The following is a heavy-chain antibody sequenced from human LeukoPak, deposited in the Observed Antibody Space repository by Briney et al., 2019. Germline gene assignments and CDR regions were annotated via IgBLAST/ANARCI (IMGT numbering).Heavy chain of an antibody. D-gene: IGHD2-2*01. CDR2: IKQDGSEK. CDR3: ARDMHIGYCSSTSCSDAFDI. CDR1: GFTFSSYW. J-gene: IGHJ3*02. Sequence: GGSLTLSCAASGFTFSSYWMSWVRQAPGKGLEWVANIKQDGSEKYYVDSVKGRFTISRDNAKNSLYLQMNSLRAEDTAVYYCARDMHIGYCSSTSCSDAFDIWGQGTMVTVSS. V-gene: IGHV3-7*03.